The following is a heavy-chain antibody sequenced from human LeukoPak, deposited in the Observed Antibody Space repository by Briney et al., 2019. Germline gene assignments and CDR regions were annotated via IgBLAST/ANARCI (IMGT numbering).Heavy chain of an antibody. CDR1: GGTFSSYA. J-gene: IGHJ4*02. CDR3: ARGTRGGYDSMFDY. CDR2: IIPILGTA. Sequence: SVKVSCKASGGTFSSYAISWVRQAPGQGLEWMGGIIPILGTANYAQKFQGRVTITADESTSTAYMELSSLRSEDTAVYYCARGTRGGYDSMFDYWGQGTLVTVSS. V-gene: IGHV1-69*13. D-gene: IGHD5-12*01.